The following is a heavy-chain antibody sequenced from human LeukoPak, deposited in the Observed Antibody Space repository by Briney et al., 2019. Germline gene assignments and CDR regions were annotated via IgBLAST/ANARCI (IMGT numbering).Heavy chain of an antibody. Sequence: SETLSLTCAVSADSFSSHYWTWIRQSPGKGLEWIGYISYIGSTNYNPSLKSRVTISIDTSKNQFSLKLSSVTAADTAVYYCARRGSGRNWFDPWGQGTLVTVSS. CDR2: ISYIGST. J-gene: IGHJ5*02. V-gene: IGHV4-59*11. D-gene: IGHD3-10*01. CDR3: ARRGSGRNWFDP. CDR1: ADSFSSHY.